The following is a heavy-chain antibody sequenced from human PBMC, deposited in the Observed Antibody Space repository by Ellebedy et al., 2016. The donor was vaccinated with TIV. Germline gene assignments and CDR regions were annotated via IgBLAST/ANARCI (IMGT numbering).Heavy chain of an antibody. CDR1: GYTFTTYG. J-gene: IGHJ6*02. V-gene: IGHV1-18*04. D-gene: IGHD1-26*01. Sequence: AASVKVSCKASGYTFTTYGVSWVRQAPGQGLEWLGWINPNKSNTIYAQNLQDRLTMTTDASTSTAYMELRSLRSDDTAVYFCARDRFIVPGTRAYYGMDVWGQGTTVTVS. CDR2: INPNKSNT. CDR3: ARDRFIVPGTRAYYGMDV.